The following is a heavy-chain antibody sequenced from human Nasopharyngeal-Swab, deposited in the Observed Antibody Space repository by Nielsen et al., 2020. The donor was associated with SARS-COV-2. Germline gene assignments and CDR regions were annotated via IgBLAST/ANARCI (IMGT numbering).Heavy chain of an antibody. J-gene: IGHJ3*02. Sequence: GESLKISCAASGFTFSSFGMHWVRQAPGKGLEWVAFISCDGSIQYYADSVKDRFTISRDNSKNTLYLQMNSLRPEDTAVYYCARGAVAGPNAFDIWGQGTMVIVSS. CDR1: GFTFSSFG. D-gene: IGHD6-19*01. CDR3: ARGAVAGPNAFDI. V-gene: IGHV3-30*03. CDR2: ISCDGSIQ.